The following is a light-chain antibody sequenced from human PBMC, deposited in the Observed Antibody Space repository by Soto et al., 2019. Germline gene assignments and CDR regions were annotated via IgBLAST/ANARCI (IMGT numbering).Light chain of an antibody. CDR3: QQYNNWPPMYT. CDR1: QSVSSN. J-gene: IGKJ2*01. CDR2: GAS. V-gene: IGKV3D-15*01. Sequence: EIVMTQSPGTLSVSPGERATLSCRASQSVSSNLAWYQQKPGQAPRLLIYGASTRATGIPARFSVSGTGTEFTLTLSSLQSEDVEVYYCQQYNNWPPMYTFGQGTKLEIK.